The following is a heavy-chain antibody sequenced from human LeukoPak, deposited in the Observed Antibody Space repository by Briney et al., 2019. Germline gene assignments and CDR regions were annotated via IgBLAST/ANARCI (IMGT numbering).Heavy chain of an antibody. V-gene: IGHV5-51*01. Sequence: GESLKISCKGSGYSFTSYWIGWVRQMPGKGLEWMGIIYPGDSDTRYSPSFQGQVTISADKSISTAYLQWSSLKASDIAMYYRAREGTPHRKHSPFFYYYGMDVWGQGTTVTVSS. CDR2: IYPGDSDT. CDR3: AREGTPHRKHSPFFYYYGMDV. J-gene: IGHJ6*02. D-gene: IGHD2-21*01. CDR1: GYSFTSYW.